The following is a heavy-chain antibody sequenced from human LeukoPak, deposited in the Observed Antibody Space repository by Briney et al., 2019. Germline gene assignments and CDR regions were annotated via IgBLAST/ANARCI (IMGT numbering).Heavy chain of an antibody. Sequence: SVKVSCKASGGTFSSYAISWVRQAPGQGLEWMGGIIPIFGTANYAQKFQGRVTITADESTSTAYMELSSLRSEDTAVYYCVRGVYYDYVWGSYRYGPNYYYGMDVWGQGTTVTVSS. CDR1: GGTFSSYA. D-gene: IGHD3-16*02. V-gene: IGHV1-69*01. J-gene: IGHJ6*02. CDR3: VRGVYYDYVWGSYRYGPNYYYGMDV. CDR2: IIPIFGTA.